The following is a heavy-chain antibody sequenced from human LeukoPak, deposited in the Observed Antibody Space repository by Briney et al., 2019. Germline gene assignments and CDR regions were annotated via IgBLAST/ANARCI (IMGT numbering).Heavy chain of an antibody. CDR3: TSPAHDFDIWSGYYSL. D-gene: IGHD3-3*01. J-gene: IGHJ4*01. CDR2: IRSKTKSRET. Sequence: GGSLTLSSYVSGYTFSDSVIHWVRHAARKVLDWVGRIRSKTKSRETAYAASVKGRFTNSRDDSKDTAYLQMNSLKPEDTAVYYCTSPAHDFDIWSGYYSLWGHGNQVTVSS. CDR1: GYTFSDSV. V-gene: IGHV3-73*01.